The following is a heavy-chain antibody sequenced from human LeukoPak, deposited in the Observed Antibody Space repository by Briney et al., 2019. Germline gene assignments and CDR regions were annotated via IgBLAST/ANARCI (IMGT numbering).Heavy chain of an antibody. Sequence: ASVNVSCKASGYTFTGYYMHWVRQAPGQGLEWMGWINPNSGGTNYAQKFQGRVTMNRDKSISTAYMELSRLRSDDTAVYYCAIWDTGMETGFDYWGQGTLVTVSS. V-gene: IGHV1-2*02. J-gene: IGHJ4*02. CDR1: GYTFTGYY. CDR3: AIWDTGMETGFDY. D-gene: IGHD5-18*01. CDR2: INPNSGGT.